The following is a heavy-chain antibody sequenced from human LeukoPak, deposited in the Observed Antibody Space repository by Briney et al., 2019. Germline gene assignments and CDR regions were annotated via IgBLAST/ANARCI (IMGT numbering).Heavy chain of an antibody. CDR3: ARHRGYYYYYMDV. CDR1: GGSITTSTYC. V-gene: IGHV4-39*01. J-gene: IGHJ6*03. Sequence: PSETLSLTCTVSGGSITTSTYCWGWIRQPPGKGLEWIGTIYYSGSTYYNPSLKSRVTVSADTSKNQFSLKLSSVTAADTAVYYCARHRGYYYYYMDVWGKGTTVTISS. CDR2: IYYSGST.